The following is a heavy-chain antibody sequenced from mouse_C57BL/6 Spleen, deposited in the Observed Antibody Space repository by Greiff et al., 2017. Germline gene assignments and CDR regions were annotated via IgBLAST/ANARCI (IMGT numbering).Heavy chain of an antibody. J-gene: IGHJ4*01. D-gene: IGHD3-2*02. CDR2: ISSGGDYI. CDR1: GFTFSSYA. Sequence: EVQLVESGEGLVKPGGSLKLSCAASGFTFSSYAMSWVRQTPEKRLEWVAYISSGGDYIYYADTVKGRFTISRDNARNTLYLQMSSLKSEDTAMYYCTRGSSGYGAMDYWGQGTSVTVSS. CDR3: TRGSSGYGAMDY. V-gene: IGHV5-9-1*02.